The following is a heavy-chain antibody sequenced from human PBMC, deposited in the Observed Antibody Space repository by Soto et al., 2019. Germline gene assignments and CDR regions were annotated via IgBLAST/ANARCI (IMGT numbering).Heavy chain of an antibody. CDR2: ISWNSGSI. CDR3: AKDMNDSLTGHPRGAFDI. D-gene: IGHD3-9*01. Sequence: GGSLRLSCAASGFTFDDYAMHWVRQAPGKGLEWVSGISWNSGSIGYADSVKGRFTISRDNAKNSLYQQMNSLRAEDTAVYYCAKDMNDSLTGHPRGAFDIWGQGTMVTVSS. CDR1: GFTFDDYA. V-gene: IGHV3-9*01. J-gene: IGHJ3*02.